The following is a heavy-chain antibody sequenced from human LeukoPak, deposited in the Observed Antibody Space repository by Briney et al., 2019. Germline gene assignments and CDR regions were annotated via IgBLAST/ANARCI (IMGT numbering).Heavy chain of an antibody. J-gene: IGHJ4*02. CDR2: ISDSRGDT. CDR3: AKDRNSFGSGGSDY. CDR1: GFTFSSYV. Sequence: GGSLRLSCAASGFTFSSYVMSWVRQAPGKGLEWVSTISDSRGDTNYSASVKGRFTISRDNYKNTLYLQMSRLRVDDTAVYYCAKDRNSFGSGGSDYWGQGTLVTVSS. D-gene: IGHD3-10*01. V-gene: IGHV3-23*01.